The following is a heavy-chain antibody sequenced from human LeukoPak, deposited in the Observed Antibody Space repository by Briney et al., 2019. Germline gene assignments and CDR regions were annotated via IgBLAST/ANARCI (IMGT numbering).Heavy chain of an antibody. J-gene: IGHJ5*02. CDR2: ISGSGGST. CDR1: GFTFSSYA. V-gene: IGHV3-23*01. D-gene: IGHD5-18*01. Sequence: GGSLRLSCAASGFTFSSYAMSWVRQAPGKGLEWVSAISGSGGSTYYADSVKGRFTISRDNSKNTLYLQMNSLRAEDTAAYYCARGPQSGYSYGNWFDPWGQGTLVTVSS. CDR3: ARGPQSGYSYGNWFDP.